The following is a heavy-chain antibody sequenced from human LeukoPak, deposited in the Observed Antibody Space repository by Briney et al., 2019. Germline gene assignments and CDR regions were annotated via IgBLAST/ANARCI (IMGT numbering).Heavy chain of an antibody. CDR3: AKNAFYGGNSFDP. CDR2: VYYSGST. V-gene: IGHV4-61*01. CDR1: GYSISSGYY. J-gene: IGHJ5*02. Sequence: SETLSLTCTVSGYSISSGYYWSWIRQPPGKGLEWIGYVYYSGSTNYNPSLKSRVSISVDTSKNQFSLKLSSVTAADTAVYYCAKNAFYGGNSFDPWGQGTLVTVSS. D-gene: IGHD4-23*01.